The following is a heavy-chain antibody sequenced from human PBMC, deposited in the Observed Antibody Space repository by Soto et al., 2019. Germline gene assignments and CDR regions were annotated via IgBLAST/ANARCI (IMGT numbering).Heavy chain of an antibody. V-gene: IGHV3-74*01. Sequence: EVQLVESGGGLVQPGGSLRIPCAASGFTFSTYWMPWVRQATGKGLEWVSRVNSAGSITSYADSVKCRFPISRDHAKNTLYLQIHSLRAEDTAVYYCARGDDGGNCGYWGQGSLGTVSS. J-gene: IGHJ4*02. CDR3: ARGDDGGNCGY. CDR1: GFTFSTYW. D-gene: IGHD4-17*01. CDR2: VNSAGSIT.